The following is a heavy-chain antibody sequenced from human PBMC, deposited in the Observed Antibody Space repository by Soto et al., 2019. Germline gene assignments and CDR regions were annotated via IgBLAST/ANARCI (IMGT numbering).Heavy chain of an antibody. V-gene: IGHV4-39*01. CDR1: GGSISSRSYY. J-gene: IGHJ6*04. Sequence: SETLSLTCTVSGGSISSRSYYWGWIRQPPGKGLEWIGSIYYSGSTYYNPSLKSRVTISVDTSKNQFSLKLSSVTAADTAVYYCARVTGSPEGGYYYGMDVCGEVTTVTVSS. D-gene: IGHD1-26*01. CDR2: IYYSGST. CDR3: ARVTGSPEGGYYYGMDV.